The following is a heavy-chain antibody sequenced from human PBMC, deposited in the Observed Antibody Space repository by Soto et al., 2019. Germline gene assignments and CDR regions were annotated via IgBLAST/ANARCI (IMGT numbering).Heavy chain of an antibody. D-gene: IGHD6-19*01. V-gene: IGHV1-2*02. J-gene: IGHJ4*02. CDR3: ARSREAGSNSNFDY. Sequence: QVQLVQSGAEVKKPGASVKVSCKASGYTFTGYYIHWVRQAPGQGLEWMGWINPNSGGTYFAQKCHGRGTMTRATSISTTYMELSRLRSDATAVYYWARSREAGSNSNFDYWGQGTLVTVSS. CDR2: INPNSGGT. CDR1: GYTFTGYY.